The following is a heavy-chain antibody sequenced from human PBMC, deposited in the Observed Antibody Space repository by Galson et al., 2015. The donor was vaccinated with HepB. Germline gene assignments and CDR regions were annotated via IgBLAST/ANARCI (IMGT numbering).Heavy chain of an antibody. Sequence: SLRLSCAASGFSFSGSSINWVRQAPGKGLEWVSYITSRSTNINYADSVKGRFTISRDNAKNSLYLQMNSLRVEDTAVYYCARGDDYIWGSYRYSYYMDVWGKGTTVTVSS. V-gene: IGHV3-48*01. CDR1: GFSFSGSS. J-gene: IGHJ6*03. D-gene: IGHD3-16*02. CDR2: ITSRSTNI. CDR3: ARGDDYIWGSYRYSYYMDV.